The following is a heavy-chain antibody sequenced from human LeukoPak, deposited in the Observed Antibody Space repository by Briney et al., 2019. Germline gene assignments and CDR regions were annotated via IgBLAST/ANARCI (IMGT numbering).Heavy chain of an antibody. V-gene: IGHV3-11*03. D-gene: IGHD6-13*01. CDR3: ARWKSSSWYFDL. J-gene: IGHJ2*01. CDR2: ISSSSNYI. CDR1: GFTFSDYY. Sequence: GGSLRLSCAASGFTFSDYYMSWIRQAPGKRLEWVSYISSSSNYINYADSVKGRFTISRDNAKNSPYLQMNSLRAEDTAVYYCARWKSSSWYFDLWGRGTLVTVSS.